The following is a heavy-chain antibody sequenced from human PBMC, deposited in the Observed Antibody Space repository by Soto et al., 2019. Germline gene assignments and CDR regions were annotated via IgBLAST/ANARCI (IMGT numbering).Heavy chain of an antibody. CDR1: GYTFTSYG. J-gene: IGHJ3*01. V-gene: IGHV1-18*01. Sequence: GASVKVSCKASGYTFTSYGISWVRQAPGQGLEWMGWISAYNGNTNYAQKLQGRVTMTTDTSTSTAYMELRSLRSDATAVYYCARDHSDFGGGYLTGGFERWGQGTMVSVS. D-gene: IGHD3-3*01. CDR3: ARDHSDFGGGYLTGGFER. CDR2: ISAYNGNT.